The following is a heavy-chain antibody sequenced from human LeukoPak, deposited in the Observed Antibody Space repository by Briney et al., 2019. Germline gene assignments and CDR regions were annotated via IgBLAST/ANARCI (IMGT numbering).Heavy chain of an antibody. CDR2: ISSRGSTI. Sequence: PGGSPRLSCAASGSTFSTYEMNWVRQAPGKGLEWVSYISSRGSTIHYTDSVKGRFTISRDNAKNSLYLQMNSLRAEDTALYYCAAHSSLRYWGQGILVTVSS. D-gene: IGHD5/OR15-5a*01. J-gene: IGHJ4*02. CDR1: GSTFSTYE. V-gene: IGHV3-48*03. CDR3: AAHSSLRY.